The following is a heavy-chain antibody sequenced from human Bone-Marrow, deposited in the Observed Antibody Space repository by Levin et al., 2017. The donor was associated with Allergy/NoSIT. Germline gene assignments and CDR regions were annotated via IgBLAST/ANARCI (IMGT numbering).Heavy chain of an antibody. Sequence: ASVKVSCQASGYILTTYYIHWVRQAPGQGLEWMGRIDPNSGGTNLAQKFQGRVTMTRDTSIGTAYIELSSLRSDDPAVYFWGRGSGGRSPYPMDVWGQGSTVTVSS. J-gene: IGHJ6*02. CDR3: GRGSGGRSPYPMDV. D-gene: IGHD6-25*01. V-gene: IGHV1-2*06. CDR1: GYILTTYY. CDR2: IDPNSGGT.